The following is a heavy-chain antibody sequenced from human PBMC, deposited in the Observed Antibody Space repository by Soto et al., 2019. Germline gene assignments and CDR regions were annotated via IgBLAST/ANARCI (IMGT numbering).Heavy chain of an antibody. CDR2: ISGTGRST. CDR3: ARFTAEVADLYAAY. CDR1: GFTFSTYT. Sequence: ESGGGLVQPGGSLRLSCEASGFTFSTYTMSWVRQAPGKGLEWVSGISGTGRSTFYADSVKGRFTISRDNSKNALYLRMNSLRVEDTALYYCARFTAEVADLYAAYWGQGNPVTVSS. D-gene: IGHD6-13*01. J-gene: IGHJ4*02. V-gene: IGHV3-23*01.